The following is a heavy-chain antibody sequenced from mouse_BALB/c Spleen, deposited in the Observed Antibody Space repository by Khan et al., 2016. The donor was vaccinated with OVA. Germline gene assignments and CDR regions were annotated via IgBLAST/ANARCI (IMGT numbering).Heavy chain of an antibody. D-gene: IGHD1-1*01. Sequence: VQLQESGAELAKPGASVKMFCKASVYTFINYWILWVKKRPGQGLEWSGYINPSTVYTEYNQNFKDKATLTADKSSSTAYMQLSSLTSEDSAVYYCARRGLRWDFDYWGQGTTLTVSS. CDR2: INPSTVYT. V-gene: IGHV1-7*01. J-gene: IGHJ2*01. CDR1: VYTFINYW. CDR3: ARRGLRWDFDY.